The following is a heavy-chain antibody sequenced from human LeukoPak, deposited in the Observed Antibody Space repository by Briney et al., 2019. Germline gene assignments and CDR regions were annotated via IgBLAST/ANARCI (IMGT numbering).Heavy chain of an antibody. V-gene: IGHV3-74*03. D-gene: IGHD5-12*01. J-gene: IGHJ4*02. CDR3: AREGRVSGYDFDC. CDR2: INSDGSSI. CDR1: GFAFSSYW. Sequence: GGSLRLSCAASGFAFSSYWMHWVRQAPGKGLVWVSRINSDGSSITYADSVKGRFTISRDNAKNTLYLQMNSLRVEDTAVYYCAREGRVSGYDFDCWGQGTLVTVSS.